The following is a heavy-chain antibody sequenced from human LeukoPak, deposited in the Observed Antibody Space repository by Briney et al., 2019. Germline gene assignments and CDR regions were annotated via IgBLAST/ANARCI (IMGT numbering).Heavy chain of an antibody. J-gene: IGHJ4*02. CDR1: GGTFSSYA. Sequence: GASVKVSCKASGGTFSSYAISWVRQAPGQGLEWMGRIIPILGIANYAQKFQGRVTITADKSTSTAYMELSSLRSEDTAVYYCARVVKRNRPGSRKAVAGEFDYWGQGTLVTVSS. V-gene: IGHV1-69*04. CDR2: IIPILGIA. CDR3: ARVVKRNRPGSRKAVAGEFDY. D-gene: IGHD6-19*01.